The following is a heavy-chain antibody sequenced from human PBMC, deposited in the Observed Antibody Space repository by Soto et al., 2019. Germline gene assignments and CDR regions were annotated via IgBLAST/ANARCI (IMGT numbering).Heavy chain of an antibody. V-gene: IGHV3-72*01. CDR3: ARQGIADSGAFDI. Sequence: EVQLVESGGGLVQPGGSLRLSCVASGFTFSDPYMDWVRQAPGKGLEWVGRSRNKVHSYTTEYAASVKGRFTISRDDSKNSLYLQMNSMNTEDTAVYFCARQGIADSGAFDIWGQGTLLAVSS. D-gene: IGHD2-21*02. CDR1: GFTFSDPY. J-gene: IGHJ3*02. CDR2: SRNKVHSYTT.